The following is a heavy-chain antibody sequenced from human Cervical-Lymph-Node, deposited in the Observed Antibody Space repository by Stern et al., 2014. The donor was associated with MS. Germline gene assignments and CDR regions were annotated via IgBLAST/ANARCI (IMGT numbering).Heavy chain of an antibody. J-gene: IGHJ4*02. Sequence: VQLVESGGGLVQPGGSLQLSCAASGFTFSDSAMHWVRQTSGNGLEWVGRIRRKDNNYATAYAASVKGRVTISRDDSNNTAYLQMNSLKTEDTAVYFCTRTSTLAAFDYWGQGTLVTVSS. CDR1: GFTFSDSA. V-gene: IGHV3-73*01. CDR3: TRTSTLAAFDY. D-gene: IGHD2/OR15-2a*01. CDR2: IRRKDNNYAT.